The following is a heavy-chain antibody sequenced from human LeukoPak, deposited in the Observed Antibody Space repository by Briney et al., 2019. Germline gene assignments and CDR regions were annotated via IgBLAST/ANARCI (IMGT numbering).Heavy chain of an antibody. J-gene: IGHJ4*02. V-gene: IGHV4-39*07. CDR2: IYYNGDT. D-gene: IGHD3-10*01. Sequence: SETLSLTCTVSGVSITSRNYYWLCLRQTPGKGLECIGSIYYNGDTYYNLSLKSRVTISVDTSKYQCSLRLSSVTAADTAVYYCARDFFKYGSGSFHDYWGQGTLVTVSS. CDR1: GVSITSRNYY. CDR3: ARDFFKYGSGSFHDY.